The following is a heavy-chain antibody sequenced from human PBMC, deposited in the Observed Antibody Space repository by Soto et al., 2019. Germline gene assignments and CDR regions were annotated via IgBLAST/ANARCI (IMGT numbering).Heavy chain of an antibody. CDR2: IDPSGGIT. J-gene: IGHJ4*02. D-gene: IGHD3-22*01. V-gene: IGHV1-46*01. Sequence: QVQLSQFGAEVKKPGASVKVSCKASGYSFTNFHIHWVRQAPGQGLEWMRMIDPSGGITRDAQRLQGRIPMTRDASTSTVYMELRSLTSEDTAVYYCERDVIGHDNFETIGYYFDHWGQGTLVTVSS. CDR3: ERDVIGHDNFETIGYYFDH. CDR1: GYSFTNFH.